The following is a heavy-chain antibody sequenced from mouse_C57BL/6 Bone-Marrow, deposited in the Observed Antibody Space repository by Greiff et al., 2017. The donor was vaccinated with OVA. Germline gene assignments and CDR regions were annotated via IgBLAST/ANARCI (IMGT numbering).Heavy chain of an antibody. Sequence: VQLQQSGPGLVQPSPSLSITCTASGFSLTSYGVHWVRQSPGKGLEWLGVIWRGGSTDYNAAFISRLSIGKDNSKSQVFFKMNSLHADDTAIYSCAYYYGSSTGGWFAYWGQGTLVTVSA. CDR1: GFSLTSYG. CDR3: AYYYGSSTGGWFAY. J-gene: IGHJ3*01. D-gene: IGHD1-1*01. CDR2: IWRGGST. V-gene: IGHV2-2*01.